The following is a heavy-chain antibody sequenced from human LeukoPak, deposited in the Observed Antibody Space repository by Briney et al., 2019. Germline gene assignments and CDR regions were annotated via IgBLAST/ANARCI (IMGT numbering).Heavy chain of an antibody. CDR2: ISYDGSNK. D-gene: IGHD2-2*01. V-gene: IGHV3-30*04. CDR3: AREQARCSSTSCRYYYYYYGMDV. Sequence: PGRSLRLSCAASGFTFSGYAMHWVRQAPGKGLEWVAVISYDGSNKYYADSVKGRFTISRDNSKNTLYLQMNSLRAEDTAVYYCAREQARCSSTSCRYYYYYYGMDVWGQGTTVTVSS. J-gene: IGHJ6*02. CDR1: GFTFSGYA.